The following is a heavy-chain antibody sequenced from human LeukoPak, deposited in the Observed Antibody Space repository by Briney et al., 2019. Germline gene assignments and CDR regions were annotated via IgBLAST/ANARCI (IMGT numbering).Heavy chain of an antibody. J-gene: IGHJ4*02. CDR3: ARERRPGHSPDFRDFDS. CDR1: GYSFTSFG. CDR2: ISNYNGNT. D-gene: IGHD5-18*01. V-gene: IGHV1-18*01. Sequence: GASVKVYCKASGYSFTSFGISWVRQAPGQGLEWMGWISNYNGNTKYAQNLQGRVTMTTDTSTRTAYMELRSLRSDDTAVYYCARERRPGHSPDFRDFDSWGQGTLLTVSS.